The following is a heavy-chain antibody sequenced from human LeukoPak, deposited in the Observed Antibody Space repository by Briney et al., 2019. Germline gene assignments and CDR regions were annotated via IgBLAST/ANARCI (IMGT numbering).Heavy chain of an antibody. CDR2: IIPIFGTA. D-gene: IGHD5-24*01. CDR1: GGTFSSYA. J-gene: IGHJ4*02. Sequence: SVKVSCKASGGTFSSYAISWVRQAPGQGLEWMGGIIPIFGTANYAQKFQGRVTITTDESTSTAYMELSSLRSEDTAVYYCAREAVEMGTGPLDYWGQGTLVTVSS. V-gene: IGHV1-69*05. CDR3: AREAVEMGTGPLDY.